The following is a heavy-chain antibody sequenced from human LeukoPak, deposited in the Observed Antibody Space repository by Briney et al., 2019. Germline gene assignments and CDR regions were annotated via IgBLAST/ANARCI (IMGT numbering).Heavy chain of an antibody. CDR3: ARALGGYYNNWFDP. V-gene: IGHV4-59*01. CDR2: IYYSGST. J-gene: IGHJ5*02. CDR1: GGSLSTYY. D-gene: IGHD3-22*01. Sequence: SETLSLTCTVSGGSLSTYYWSWIRQPPGKGLEWMGYIYYSGSTNYNPSLKSRVTMSVDTSMNQFSLKLSSVTAADTAVYYCARALGGYYNNWFDPWGQGTLVTVSS.